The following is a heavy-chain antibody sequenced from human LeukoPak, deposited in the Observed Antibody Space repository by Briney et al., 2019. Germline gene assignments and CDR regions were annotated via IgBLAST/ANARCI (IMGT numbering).Heavy chain of an antibody. V-gene: IGHV3-48*01. J-gene: IGHJ6*02. Sequence: GGSLRLSCAASGFTLSDYYMNWVRQAPGKGLEWVSYISSTSSTMYYADSVKGRFTISRDNAKNSLYLQMNSLRAKDTAVYYCAREWSDIVVVPAAPGELGYYGMDVWGQGTTVTVSS. D-gene: IGHD2-2*01. CDR3: AREWSDIVVVPAAPGELGYYGMDV. CDR1: GFTLSDYY. CDR2: ISSTSSTM.